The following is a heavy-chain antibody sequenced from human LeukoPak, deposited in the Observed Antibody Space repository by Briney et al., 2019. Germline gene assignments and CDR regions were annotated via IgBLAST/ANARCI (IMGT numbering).Heavy chain of an antibody. CDR2: INHSGST. D-gene: IGHD1-26*01. J-gene: IGHJ4*02. CDR3: ARLYSGSYLY. V-gene: IGHV4-34*01. Sequence: SETLSLTCAVYGGSFSGYYWSWIRQPPGKGLEWIGEINHSGSTNYNPSLKSRVTISVDSSNNQFSLKLSSVTAADTAVYYCARLYSGSYLYWGQGTLVTVSS. CDR1: GGSFSGYY.